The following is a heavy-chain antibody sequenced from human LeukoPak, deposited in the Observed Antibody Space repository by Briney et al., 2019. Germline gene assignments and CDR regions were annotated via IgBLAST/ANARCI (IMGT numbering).Heavy chain of an antibody. Sequence: GASVKVSCKASGYTFTSYAMHWVRQAPGKRLEWMGWINAGNGNTKYSQKFQGRVTITRDTSASTAYMELGRLRSEDTAGCCCARGSISGVATIELDFDYWGQGTLVAVSS. CDR1: GYTFTSYA. J-gene: IGHJ4*02. D-gene: IGHD5-12*01. CDR2: INAGNGNT. V-gene: IGHV1-3*01. CDR3: ARGSISGVATIELDFDY.